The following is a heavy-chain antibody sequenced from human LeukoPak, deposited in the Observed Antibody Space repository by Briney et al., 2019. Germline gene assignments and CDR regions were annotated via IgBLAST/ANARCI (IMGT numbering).Heavy chain of an antibody. CDR2: IYYSGST. CDR1: GGSISSSSYY. D-gene: IGHD2-2*01. Sequence: PSETLSLTCTVSGGSISSSSYYWGWIRQPPGKGLEWIGNIYYSGSTYYNPSLKSRVTISVDTSKNQFSLKLSSVTAADTAVYYCARHGTYCSSTSCYSDAFDIWAQGTMVTVSS. V-gene: IGHV4-39*01. J-gene: IGHJ3*02. CDR3: ARHGTYCSSTSCYSDAFDI.